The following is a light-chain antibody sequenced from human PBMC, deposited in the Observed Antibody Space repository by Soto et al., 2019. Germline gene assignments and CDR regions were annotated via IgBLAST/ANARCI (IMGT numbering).Light chain of an antibody. Sequence: EIVSTQSPGTLSLSPGERATLSCRASQSVSSSYLAWYQQKPGQAPRLLIYGASSRATGIPDRFSGSGSGTDFTLTISRLEPEDFAVYYCQQYGSSLLFTCGPGTKVDIK. J-gene: IGKJ3*01. V-gene: IGKV3-20*01. CDR1: QSVSSSY. CDR3: QQYGSSLLFT. CDR2: GAS.